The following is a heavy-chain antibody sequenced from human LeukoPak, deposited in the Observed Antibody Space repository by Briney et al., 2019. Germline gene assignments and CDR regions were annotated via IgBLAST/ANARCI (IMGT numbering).Heavy chain of an antibody. J-gene: IGHJ3*02. D-gene: IGHD4-17*01. Sequence: GESLKISCKGSGYSFTSYWIGWVRQMRGKGLEWMGIIYPGDSDTRYSPSFPGQVTISADKSISTAYLQWSSLKASDTAMYYCPSRSDYGDPRGAFDIWGQGTMVTVCS. CDR3: PSRSDYGDPRGAFDI. CDR1: GYSFTSYW. V-gene: IGHV5-51*01. CDR2: IYPGDSDT.